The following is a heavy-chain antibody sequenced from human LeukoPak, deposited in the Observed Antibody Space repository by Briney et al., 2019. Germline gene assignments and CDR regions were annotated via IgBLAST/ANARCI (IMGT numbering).Heavy chain of an antibody. D-gene: IGHD6-13*01. V-gene: IGHV3-23*01. CDR3: ARGYNSSWSGLFQD. J-gene: IGHJ1*01. CDR2: FSVLAGCP. Sequence: RGGLRVSCVPSRLSFNRCAKRWVRPAPGTGLESVFSFSVLAGCPYYAQSVNRRSTLSRDNSKNTLYLQMNSLRAEDTAVYYCARGYNSSWSGLFQDWGQGTLVTVSS. CDR1: RLSFNRCA.